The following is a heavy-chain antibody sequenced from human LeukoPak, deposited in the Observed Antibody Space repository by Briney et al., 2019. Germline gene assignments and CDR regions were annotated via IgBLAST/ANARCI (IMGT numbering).Heavy chain of an antibody. J-gene: IGHJ5*02. CDR2: IYPRDSDT. CDR3: ARYGDNRFDP. CDR1: GYSFTSNW. V-gene: IGHV5-51*01. Sequence: GESLKISCKGSGYSFTSNWIGWVRQMPGRGLEWMGIIYPRDSDTRYSPSFQGQVTISADKSITTAYLQWSSLKASDTAIYYCARYGDNRFDPWGQGTLVTVSS. D-gene: IGHD4-23*01.